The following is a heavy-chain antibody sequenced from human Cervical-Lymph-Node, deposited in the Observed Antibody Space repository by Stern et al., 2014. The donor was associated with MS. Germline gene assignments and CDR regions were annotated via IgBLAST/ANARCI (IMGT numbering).Heavy chain of an antibody. D-gene: IGHD2-2*01. J-gene: IGHJ4*02. Sequence: VQLVASGPEVMKPGSSVKVSCKASGGSFIHYAITWVRQAPGQGPEWMCDISPMISTSNYAQKFQGRVTITADKSTTTAYMEVNSLTSEDTAVYYCAGPRYAFWGQGTLVIVSS. CDR3: AGPRYAF. CDR2: ISPMISTS. V-gene: IGHV1-69*06. CDR1: GGSFIHYA.